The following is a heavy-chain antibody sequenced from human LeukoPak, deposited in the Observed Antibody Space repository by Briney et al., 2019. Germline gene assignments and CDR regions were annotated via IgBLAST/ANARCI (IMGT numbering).Heavy chain of an antibody. CDR3: ARADCSGGSCYSSY. V-gene: IGHV4-59*01. Sequence: SETLSLTCTVSGGSLSSYYWSWIRQPPGKGLEWGGYIYYSGSTNYNPSLKSRVTISVDTSKNQFSLKLSSVTAADTAVYYCARADCSGGSCYSSYWGQGTLVTVSS. D-gene: IGHD2-15*01. J-gene: IGHJ4*02. CDR2: IYYSGST. CDR1: GGSLSSYY.